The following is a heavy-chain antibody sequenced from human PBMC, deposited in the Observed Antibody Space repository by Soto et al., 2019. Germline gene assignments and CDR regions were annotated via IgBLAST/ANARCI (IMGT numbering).Heavy chain of an antibody. V-gene: IGHV3-30*18. J-gene: IGHJ4*02. CDR1: GFTFSYYG. CDR3: AKGGRIPTSSVDY. D-gene: IGHD2-2*01. CDR2: ISYDGSNR. Sequence: GGSLRLSCAASGFTFSYYGLHWVRHAPGKGLEWVAGISYDGSNRYYGDSVKGRFSISGDNPNNTLYLQMNSLRDEDTAVYYCAKGGRIPTSSVDYWGQGTLVTVSS.